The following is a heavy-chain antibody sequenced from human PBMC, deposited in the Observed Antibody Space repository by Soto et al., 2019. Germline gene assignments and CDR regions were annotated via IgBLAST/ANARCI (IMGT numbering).Heavy chain of an antibody. J-gene: IGHJ4*02. D-gene: IGHD5-18*01. CDR2: INSAGSST. V-gene: IGHV3-74*01. CDR1: GFTLSSYW. Sequence: EVQLVESGGGLVQPGGSLRLSCAASGFTLSSYWMHWVRQAPGKGLVWVSRINSAGSSTNYAESVKGRFTISRDNAKNTLYLQIISLRAEDTAVYYCARGSGNSYGSFDSWGQGTLVTVSS. CDR3: ARGSGNSYGSFDS.